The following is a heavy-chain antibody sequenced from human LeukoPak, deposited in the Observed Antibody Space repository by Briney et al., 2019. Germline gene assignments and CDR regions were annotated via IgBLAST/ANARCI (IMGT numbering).Heavy chain of an antibody. D-gene: IGHD3-3*01. CDR2: ISVGGDT. J-gene: IGHJ4*02. CDR3: AKDRAPITVFGVAPTASFDY. CDR1: RFTFSNYA. Sequence: PGRSLRLSCAPSRFTFSNYAMSSVRHAPGKGLELVSAISVGGDTYYADSVRGRFTISRDSSKSTLYLQMNSLRAEDTAIYYCAKDRAPITVFGVAPTASFDYWGQGTLVTVSS. V-gene: IGHV3-23*01.